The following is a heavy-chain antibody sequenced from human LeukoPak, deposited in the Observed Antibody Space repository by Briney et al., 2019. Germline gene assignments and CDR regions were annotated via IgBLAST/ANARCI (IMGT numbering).Heavy chain of an antibody. V-gene: IGHV5-51*01. CDR1: GYSFTSYW. CDR3: ARPLGYSTSWYNH. D-gene: IGHD5-12*01. CDR2: IYPGDSDT. Sequence: GESLKISCKGSGYSFTSYWIGCVRQMPGKGLEWMGIIYPGDSDTRYSPSFQGQVTISADKSISTAYLQWSSLKASDTAIYYCARPLGYSTSWYNHWGQGTLVIVSS. J-gene: IGHJ5*02.